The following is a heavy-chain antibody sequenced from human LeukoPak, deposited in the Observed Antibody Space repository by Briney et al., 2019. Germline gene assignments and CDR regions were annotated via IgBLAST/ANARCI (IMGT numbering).Heavy chain of an antibody. Sequence: GESLRLSCAASGLTFSNYAMSWVRQAPGEGLEWVSVISATGYTTYYADFVKGRFTISRDNSKNTLYLQMNSLSPEDAAVYYCAKDRYYNSIEFYMDVWGKGTTVTASS. V-gene: IGHV3-23*01. CDR1: GLTFSNYA. CDR2: ISATGYTT. J-gene: IGHJ6*03. CDR3: AKDRYYNSIEFYMDV. D-gene: IGHD3-22*01.